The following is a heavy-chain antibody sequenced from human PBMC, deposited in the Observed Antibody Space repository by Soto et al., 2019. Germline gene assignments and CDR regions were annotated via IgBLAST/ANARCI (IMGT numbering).Heavy chain of an antibody. CDR3: AKVDCRGGSCYSVSNWFDP. J-gene: IGHJ5*02. V-gene: IGHV1-8*01. D-gene: IGHD2-15*01. CDR2: MNPKDGNT. CDR1: GYTFTSYD. Sequence: QVQLVQSGAEVKKPGASVKVSCKASGYTFTSYDINWVRQAPGQGLEWMGWMNPKDGNTGYAQKFQGRVTMTRNTSISTAYMELSSLTSEDTAVYYCAKVDCRGGSCYSVSNWFDPWGQGTLVTVSS.